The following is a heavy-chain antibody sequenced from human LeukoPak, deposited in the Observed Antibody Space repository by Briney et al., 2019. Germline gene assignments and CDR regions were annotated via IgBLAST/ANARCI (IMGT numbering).Heavy chain of an antibody. D-gene: IGHD3-3*01. J-gene: IGHJ4*02. CDR1: GGSFSGYY. CDR2: INHSGST. V-gene: IGHV4-34*01. CDR3: ARQPITITIFGVVIIRRWDY. Sequence: SETLSLTCAVYGGSFSGYYWSWIRQPPGKGLEWIGEINHSGSTNYNPSLKSRVTISVDTSKNQFSLKLSSVTAADTAVYYCARQPITITIFGVVIIRRWDYWGQGTLVTVSS.